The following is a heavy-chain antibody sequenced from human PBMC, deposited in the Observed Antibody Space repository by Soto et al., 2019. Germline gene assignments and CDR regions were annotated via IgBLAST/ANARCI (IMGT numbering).Heavy chain of an antibody. D-gene: IGHD5-12*01. CDR3: ARVLEMATIMSYYYGMDV. CDR2: IYYSGST. Sequence: QLQLQESGPGLVKPSETLSLTCTVSGGSISSSSYYWGWIRQPPGKGLEWLGSIYYSGSTYYNPSLNSRVTISVDTSKKQFSLKLSSVTAADTAVYYCARVLEMATIMSYYYGMDVWRQGTTVTVSS. CDR1: GGSISSSSYY. J-gene: IGHJ6*02. V-gene: IGHV4-39*01.